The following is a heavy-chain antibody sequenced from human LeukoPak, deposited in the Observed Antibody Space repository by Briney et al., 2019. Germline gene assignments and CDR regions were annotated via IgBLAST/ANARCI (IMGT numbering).Heavy chain of an antibody. J-gene: IGHJ4*02. CDR1: GFTFSSYE. CDR3: AKATGYLL. D-gene: IGHD1-14*01. CDR2: ISNSDGST. V-gene: IGHV3-23*01. Sequence: GGSLRLSCAASGFTFSSYEMNWVRQAPGKGLEWVSTISNSDGSTYYADSVKGRFTISRDNSENTLYLQMNSLRAEDTAVYYCAKATGYLLWGQGTLVTVSS.